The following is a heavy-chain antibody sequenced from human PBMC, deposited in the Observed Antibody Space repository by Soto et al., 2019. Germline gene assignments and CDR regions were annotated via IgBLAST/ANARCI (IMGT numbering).Heavy chain of an antibody. CDR3: AREGINNYNEYYFDS. CDR1: GFTFSSYS. Sequence: PGGSLGLSCASSGFTFSSYSMNWFGQAPGKGLELVSSISGSGNYAHDADWLRGRFTISRDNAKPSLYLQMNSLRAEDTAVYYCAREGINNYNEYYFDSWGQGTVVTVSS. J-gene: IGHJ4*02. CDR2: ISGSGNYA. D-gene: IGHD4-4*01. V-gene: IGHV3-21*01.